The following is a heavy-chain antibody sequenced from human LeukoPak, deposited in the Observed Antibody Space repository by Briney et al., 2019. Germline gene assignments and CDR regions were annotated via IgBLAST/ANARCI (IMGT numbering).Heavy chain of an antibody. CDR3: ARDIQGLRVFDY. CDR2: ISAYNGNT. D-gene: IGHD4-17*01. J-gene: IGHJ4*02. Sequence: ASVKVSCKASGYTFTSYGISWVRQAPGQGLEWMGWISAYNGNTNYAQKLQGRVTMTTDTSTSTAYMELRSLRSGDTAVYYCARDIQGLRVFDYWGQGTLVTVSS. CDR1: GYTFTSYG. V-gene: IGHV1-18*01.